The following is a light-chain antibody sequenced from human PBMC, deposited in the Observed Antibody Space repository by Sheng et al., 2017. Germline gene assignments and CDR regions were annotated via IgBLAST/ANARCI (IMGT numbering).Light chain of an antibody. CDR2: KDS. V-gene: IGLV3-25*03. CDR1: VLPEQF. CDR3: QSADSTNTYWV. Sequence: SHELTQPPAVSVSPGQTARISCSGDVLPEQFAYWFQQRPGQAPVLVKYKDSERPSGIPERFSGSSSGTIATLTISGVQAEDEADYYCQSADSTNTYWVFGGGTKVTVL. J-gene: IGLJ3*02.